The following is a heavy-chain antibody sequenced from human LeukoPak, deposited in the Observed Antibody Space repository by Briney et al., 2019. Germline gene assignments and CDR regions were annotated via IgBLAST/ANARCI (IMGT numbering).Heavy chain of an antibody. Sequence: PSETLSLTCTVSGGSISSGSYYWGWIRQPPGKGLEWVGSIYYSGSTYDNPSLKSRVTISVDTSKNQFSLRLSSVTAADTAVYYCARVVWFGEFSPLFDYWGQGTLVTVSS. CDR2: IYYSGST. D-gene: IGHD3-10*01. CDR1: GGSISSGSYY. CDR3: ARVVWFGEFSPLFDY. V-gene: IGHV4-39*01. J-gene: IGHJ4*02.